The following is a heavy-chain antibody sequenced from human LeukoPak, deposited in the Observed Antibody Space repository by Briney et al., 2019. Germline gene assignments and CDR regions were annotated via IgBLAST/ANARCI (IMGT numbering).Heavy chain of an antibody. CDR3: AREMWEHYYGMDV. CDR2: VYYSGST. V-gene: IGHV4-59*01. D-gene: IGHD1-26*01. J-gene: IGHJ6*02. Sequence: SETLSLTCTVSGGSISSYYWNWIRQPPGKGLEWIGYVYYSGSTNYNPSLKSRVTISVHRTRREVSLMLSSVTAADTAVYYCAREMWEHYYGMDVWGQGTTVTVSS. CDR1: GGSISSYY.